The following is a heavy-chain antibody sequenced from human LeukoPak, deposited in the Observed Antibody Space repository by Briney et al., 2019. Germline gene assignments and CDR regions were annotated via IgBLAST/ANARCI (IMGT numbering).Heavy chain of an antibody. CDR1: GFTFSSYW. CDR2: INNDESST. V-gene: IGHV3-74*01. J-gene: IGHJ4*02. D-gene: IGHD2-15*01. CDR3: ACYGIAPPY. Sequence: GSLRLSCAASGFTFSSYWMHWVRQAPGKGLVWVSHINNDESSTSYADSVRGRFTISRDNAKNTLYLQMNSLRTEDTAVYYCACYGIAPPYWGQGTLVTVSS.